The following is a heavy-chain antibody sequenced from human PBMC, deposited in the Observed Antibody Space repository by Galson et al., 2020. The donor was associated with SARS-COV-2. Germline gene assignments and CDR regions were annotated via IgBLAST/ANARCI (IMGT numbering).Heavy chain of an antibody. Sequence: GPTLVKPTQTLPLTCAFSGFSLRPSGMCVTWLRQPPGTALACLARTDWDHDNYHSPSLQTRLTITRVNSKKQVVLTMTNMDPVDTATYYCARMFVLDTNARFWRGDYDYAMDVWGQGTTVTVSS. J-gene: IGHJ6*02. CDR1: GFSLRPSGMC. D-gene: IGHD2-8*01. CDR3: ARMFVLDTNARFWRGDYDYAMDV. CDR2: TDWDHDN. V-gene: IGHV2-70*11.